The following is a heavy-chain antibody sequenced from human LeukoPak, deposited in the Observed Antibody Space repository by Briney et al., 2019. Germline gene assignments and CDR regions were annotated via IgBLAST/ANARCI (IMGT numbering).Heavy chain of an antibody. CDR2: IDTTTGNP. D-gene: IGHD3-10*01. CDR1: GYPFGAHF. V-gene: IGHV7-4-1*02. CDR3: VRGTPTPGMDY. Sequence: ASVKVSCKASGYPFGAHFLNWVRQAPGQGLEWMGNIDTTTGNPRYAQDFTGRFVFSLDTSVSTAYLQVTSLKADDTAAYYCVRGTPTPGMDYWGQGTQVTVSS. J-gene: IGHJ4*02.